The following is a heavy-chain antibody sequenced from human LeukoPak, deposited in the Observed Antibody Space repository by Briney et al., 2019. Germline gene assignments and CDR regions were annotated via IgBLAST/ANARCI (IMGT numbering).Heavy chain of an antibody. V-gene: IGHV4-59*08. CDR1: GGSVSDYY. J-gene: IGHJ3*02. D-gene: IGHD3-22*01. CDR2: IYHTGST. CDR3: ARGPYSYDSSGAFDI. Sequence: SETLSLTCTISGGSVSDYYWSWIRQSPGKGLEWIGYIYHTGSTSYSPSLKSRVTISADTSQNQFPLKLSSVTAADTAVYFCARGPYSYDSSGAFDIWGQGTMVTVSS.